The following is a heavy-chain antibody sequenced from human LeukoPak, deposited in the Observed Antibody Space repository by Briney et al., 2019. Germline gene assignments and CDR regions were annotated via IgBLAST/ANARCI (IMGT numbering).Heavy chain of an antibody. V-gene: IGHV3-33*06. CDR1: GFTFSTSG. Sequence: GTSLRLSCAASGFTFSTSGMHWVRQAPGKGLEWVAVIGYDGSDKFYLDFVKGRFTISRDNSKNTVYLQINSLRAEDTAVYYCAKDTGATSLSNWFDPWGQGTLVTVSS. CDR3: AKDTGATSLSNWFDP. D-gene: IGHD1-26*01. J-gene: IGHJ5*02. CDR2: IGYDGSDK.